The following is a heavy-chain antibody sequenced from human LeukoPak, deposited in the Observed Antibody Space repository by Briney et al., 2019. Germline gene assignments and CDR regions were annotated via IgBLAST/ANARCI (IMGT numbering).Heavy chain of an antibody. V-gene: IGHV1-58*02. CDR2: IVVGSGNT. CDR3: ARYFDSSSWHWFDP. J-gene: IGHJ5*02. CDR1: GFTFTSSA. Sequence: GASVKVSCKASGFTFTSSAMQWVRQARGQRLEWIGWIVVGSGNTNYAQKFQERVTITRDMSTSTAYMELSSLRSEDTAVYYCARYFDSSSWHWFDPWGQGTLVTVSS. D-gene: IGHD6-13*01.